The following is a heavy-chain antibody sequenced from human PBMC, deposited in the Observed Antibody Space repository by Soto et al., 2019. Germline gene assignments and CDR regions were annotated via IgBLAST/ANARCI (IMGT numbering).Heavy chain of an antibody. J-gene: IGHJ4*02. CDR3: ARGLRYCSSTSCQPLLGY. V-gene: IGHV1-18*01. CDR2: INANNGNT. D-gene: IGHD2-2*01. CDR1: GYTFTSYG. Sequence: ASVKVSCKASGYTFTSYGISWVRQAPGQGLEWMGWINANNGNTNYAQKLQGRVTMTRNTPTSTAYMELSSLRSEDTAVYYCARGLRYCSSTSCQPLLGYWGQGTLVTVSS.